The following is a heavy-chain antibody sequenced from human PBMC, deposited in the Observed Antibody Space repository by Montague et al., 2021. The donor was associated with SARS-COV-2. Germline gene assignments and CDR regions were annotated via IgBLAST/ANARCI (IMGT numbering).Heavy chain of an antibody. V-gene: IGHV4-61*02. CDR3: AGFGSRTLEFDL. J-gene: IGHJ4*02. D-gene: IGHD1-26*01. Sequence: TLSLTCTVSGGSISTGIYYWSWIRPPAGKGLDWIGCIRTTTNNDSTRYLESSVFMSVDTSPNQLSLSLTSATAADTAVYFCAGFGSRTLEFDLWGQGTRVTVSS. CDR2: IRTTTNN. CDR1: GGSISTGIYY.